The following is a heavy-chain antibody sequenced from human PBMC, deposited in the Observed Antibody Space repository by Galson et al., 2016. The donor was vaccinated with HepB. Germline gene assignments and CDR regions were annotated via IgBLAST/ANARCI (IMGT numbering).Heavy chain of an antibody. CDR3: AGQTTVVMEDFDY. CDR2: IYYSGST. J-gene: IGHJ4*01. D-gene: IGHD4-23*01. V-gene: IGHV4-39*01. Sequence: ETLSLTCSVTGGSISTSGYYWTWIRQPPGKGLEWIGNIYYSGSTYYNPPLKSRVTISVDTSKDQFSLKLSAVTAADTAVYYCAGQTTVVMEDFDYWGQGTLVTVSS. CDR1: GGSISTSGYY.